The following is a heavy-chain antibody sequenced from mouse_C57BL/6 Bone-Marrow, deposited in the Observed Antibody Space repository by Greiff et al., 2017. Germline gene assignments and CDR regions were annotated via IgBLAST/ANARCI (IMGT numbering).Heavy chain of an antibody. V-gene: IGHV1-62-2*01. D-gene: IGHD1-1*01. CDR3: ARHEWDYYGSFSWFAY. CDR1: GYTFTEYT. J-gene: IGHJ3*01. CDR2: FYPGSGSI. Sequence: LLESGAELVKPGASVKLSCKASGYTFTEYTIHWVKQRSGQGLEWIGWFYPGSGSIKYNEKFKDKATLTADKSSSTVYMELSRLTSEDSAVYFCARHEWDYYGSFSWFAYWGQGTLVTVSA.